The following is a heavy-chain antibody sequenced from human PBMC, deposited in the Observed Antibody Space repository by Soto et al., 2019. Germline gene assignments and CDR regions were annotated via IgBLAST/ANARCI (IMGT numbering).Heavy chain of an antibody. CDR3: AKDRRADWESYYYYAMDV. Sequence: GASVKVSCKASGGTFSSFTISWVRQAPGQGFEWMGGIIPIYGTANYAQKFQGRVTITADASTRTAYMELSSLRSEDTAVYYCAKDRRADWESYYYYAMDVWGQGTTVTVSS. V-gene: IGHV1-69*13. J-gene: IGHJ6*02. D-gene: IGHD1-26*01. CDR2: IIPIYGTA. CDR1: GGTFSSFT.